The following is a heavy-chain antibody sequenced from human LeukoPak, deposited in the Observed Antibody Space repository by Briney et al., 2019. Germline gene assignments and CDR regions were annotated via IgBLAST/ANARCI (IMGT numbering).Heavy chain of an antibody. CDR2: ISGSGGST. D-gene: IGHD2-2*01. CDR1: GFTFSSYA. Sequence: PGGSLRLSCAASGFTFSSYAMSWVRQAPGKGLEWVSAISGSGGSTYYADSVKGRFTISRDNSKNTLYLQMNSLRAEDTAVYYCAKSLGYCSSTSCPGGYWGQGTLVTVSS. J-gene: IGHJ4*02. V-gene: IGHV3-23*01. CDR3: AKSLGYCSSTSCPGGY.